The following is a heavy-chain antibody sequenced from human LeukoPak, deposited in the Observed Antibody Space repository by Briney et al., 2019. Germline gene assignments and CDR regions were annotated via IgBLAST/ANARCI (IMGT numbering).Heavy chain of an antibody. CDR2: IRSKTHGETI. CDR1: GFTFSNVW. D-gene: IGHD6-19*01. V-gene: IGHV3-15*07. Sequence: GGSLRLSCAAPGFTFSNVWMNWVRQAPGKGLEWVGRIRSKTHGETIDYAAPVRGRFTISRDDSKNTLYLQLNSLKTEDTAVYYCATEVIIAVTGNDYWGQGSLVTVSS. J-gene: IGHJ4*02. CDR3: ATEVIIAVTGNDY.